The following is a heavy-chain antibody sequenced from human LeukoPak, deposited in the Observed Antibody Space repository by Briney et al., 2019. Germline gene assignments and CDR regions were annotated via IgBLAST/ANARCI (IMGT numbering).Heavy chain of an antibody. V-gene: IGHV3-21*04. CDR1: GLTFSSYS. Sequence: GGSLRLSCTASGLTFSSYSLNWVRQAPGKGLEWVSSVSTGSNYIYYADSVKGRFTISRDNDKNSLYLQMNSLRVEDTAVYYCARIVPADAFDIWGQGTMVTVSS. D-gene: IGHD2-2*01. J-gene: IGHJ3*02. CDR2: VSTGSNYI. CDR3: ARIVPADAFDI.